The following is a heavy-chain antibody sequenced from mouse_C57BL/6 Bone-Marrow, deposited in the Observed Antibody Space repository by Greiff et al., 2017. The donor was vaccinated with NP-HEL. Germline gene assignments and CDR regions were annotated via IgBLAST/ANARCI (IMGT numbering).Heavy chain of an antibody. D-gene: IGHD1-1*01. V-gene: IGHV10-1*01. CDR1: GFSFNTYA. CDR3: VRQSSYCYWYFDV. J-gene: IGHJ1*03. CDR2: IRSKSNNYAT. Sequence: EVQLVESGGGLVQPKGSLKLSCAASGFSFNTYAMNWVRQAPGKGLEWVARIRSKSNNYATYYADSVKDRFTISRDDSESMLYLQMNNLKTEDTAMYYCVRQSSYCYWYFDVWGTGTTVTVSS.